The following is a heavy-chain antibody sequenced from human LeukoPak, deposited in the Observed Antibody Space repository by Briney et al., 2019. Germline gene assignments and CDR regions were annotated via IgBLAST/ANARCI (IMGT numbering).Heavy chain of an antibody. CDR2: ISGSGGST. J-gene: IGHJ4*02. V-gene: IGHV3-23*01. D-gene: IGHD3-9*01. Sequence: GSLRLSCAASGFTFSSYAMSWVRQAPGKGLEWVSAISGSGGSTYYADSVKGRFTISRDNSKNTLYLQMNSLRAEDTAVYYCVRYFDWLHYYFDYWGQGTLVTVSS. CDR3: VRYFDWLHYYFDY. CDR1: GFTFSSYA.